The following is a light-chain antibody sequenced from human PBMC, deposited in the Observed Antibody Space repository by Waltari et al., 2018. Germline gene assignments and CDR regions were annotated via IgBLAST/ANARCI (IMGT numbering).Light chain of an antibody. CDR1: QSLLHSNGYNY. CDR3: MQALQTPRT. V-gene: IGKV2-28*01. CDR2: LGS. Sequence: DIVMIQFPFSLPVTPGEPASISCRSSQSLLHSNGYNYLDWYLQKPGQSPQLLIYLGSNRASGVPDRFSGSGSGTDFTLKISRVEAENVGVYYCMQALQTPRTFGQGTKVEIK. J-gene: IGKJ1*01.